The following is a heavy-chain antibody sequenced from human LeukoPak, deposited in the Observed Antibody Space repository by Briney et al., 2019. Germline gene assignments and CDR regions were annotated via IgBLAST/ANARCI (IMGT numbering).Heavy chain of an antibody. CDR1: GGSISSGSYY. CDR3: ASRPSIAAAGTSDY. CDR2: IYTSGST. J-gene: IGHJ4*02. V-gene: IGHV4-61*02. D-gene: IGHD6-13*01. Sequence: PSQTLSLTCTVSGGSISSGSYYWTWIRQPAGKGLEWIGRIYTSGSTNYNPSLKSRVTISVDTSKNQFSLKLSSVTAADTAVYYCASRPSIAAAGTSDYWGQGTLVTVSS.